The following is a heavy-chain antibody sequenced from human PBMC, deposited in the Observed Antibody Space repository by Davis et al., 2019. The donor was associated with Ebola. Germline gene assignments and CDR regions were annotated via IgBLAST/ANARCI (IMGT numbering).Heavy chain of an antibody. CDR2: IIPIFGTA. CDR3: ARGYYGSGSYYRWFDY. CDR1: GGTFSSYA. D-gene: IGHD3-10*01. V-gene: IGHV1-69*13. J-gene: IGHJ4*02. Sequence: AASVKVSCKASGGTFSSYAISWVRQAPGQGLEWMGGIIPIFGTANYAQKFQGRVTITADESTSTAYMELRSLRSDDTAVYYCARGYYGSGSYYRWFDYWGQGTLVTVSS.